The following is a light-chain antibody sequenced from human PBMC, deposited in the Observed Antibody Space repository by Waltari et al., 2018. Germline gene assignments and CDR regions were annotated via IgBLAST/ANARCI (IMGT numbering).Light chain of an antibody. CDR3: QQYYRYYT. V-gene: IGKV1-5*01. CDR2: DVA. J-gene: IGKJ2*01. CDR1: QRINTW. Sequence: IQMTQSPSALSASVGDRVTITCRASQRINTWMACYHQSPGKAPKGVIYDVATLERGVPSRFSGSGSGTEFTLAINNLQPEDFATYYCQQYYRYYTFGQGTKLEIK.